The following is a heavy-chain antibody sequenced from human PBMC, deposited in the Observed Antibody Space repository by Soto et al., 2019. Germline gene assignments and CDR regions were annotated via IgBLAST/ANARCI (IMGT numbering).Heavy chain of an antibody. D-gene: IGHD6-13*01. CDR1: GGSMNSYY. CDR3: ARGRPGYSSSWDDY. J-gene: IGHJ4*02. Sequence: SETLSLTCTVSGGSMNSYYWSWIRQPPGKGLEWIGYIYYSGSTIYNPSLKSRVTISVDTSTNQFYLTVTSVTAADTAVYYCARGRPGYSSSWDDYWGQGTLVTVS. V-gene: IGHV4-59*01. CDR2: IYYSGST.